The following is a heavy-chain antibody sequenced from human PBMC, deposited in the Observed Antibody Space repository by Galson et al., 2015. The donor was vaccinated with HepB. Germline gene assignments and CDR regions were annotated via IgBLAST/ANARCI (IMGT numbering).Heavy chain of an antibody. CDR2: ISSSSSTI. J-gene: IGHJ4*02. D-gene: IGHD3-22*01. CDR3: QGYDSSGYYRRTDY. Sequence: SLRLSCAASGFTFSSYSMNWVRQAPGKGLEWVSYISSSSSTIYYADSVKGRFTTSRDNAKNSLYLQMNSLRDEDTAVYYCQGYDSSGYYRRTDYWGPGTLVTVSS. CDR1: GFTFSSYS. V-gene: IGHV3-48*02.